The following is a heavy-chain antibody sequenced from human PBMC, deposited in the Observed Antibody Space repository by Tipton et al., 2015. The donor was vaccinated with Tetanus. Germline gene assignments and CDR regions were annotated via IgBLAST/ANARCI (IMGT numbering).Heavy chain of an antibody. Sequence: SLRLSCEGSGFTFKNHGMYWVRQAPGKGLEWVALVWYDGSNEDYADSVRGRFTISRDNSKSTVFLQMNSLRAEDTALYYCARRTNSGYVYNSFDLWGQGTMVTVSS. J-gene: IGHJ3*01. D-gene: IGHD3-22*01. CDR1: GFTFKNHG. V-gene: IGHV3-33*01. CDR2: VWYDGSNE. CDR3: ARRTNSGYVYNSFDL.